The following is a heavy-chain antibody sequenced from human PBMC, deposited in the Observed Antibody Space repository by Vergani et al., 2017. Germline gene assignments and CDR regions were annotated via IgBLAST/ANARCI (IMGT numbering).Heavy chain of an antibody. J-gene: IGHJ6*02. D-gene: IGHD6-13*01. CDR2: IYHSGST. Sequence: QVQLQESGPGLVKPSGTLSLTCAVSGGSISSSNWWSWVRQPPGKGLEWIGEIYHSGSTNYNPSLKSRVTISVDKSKNQFSLKLSSVTAADTAVYYCARDSLGLTGYSSSWAAYYYYGMDVWGQGTTVTVSS. CDR3: ARDSLGLTGYSSSWAAYYYYGMDV. CDR1: GGSISSSNW. V-gene: IGHV4-4*02.